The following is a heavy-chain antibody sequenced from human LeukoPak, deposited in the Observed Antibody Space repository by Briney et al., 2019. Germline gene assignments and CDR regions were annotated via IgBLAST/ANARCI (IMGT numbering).Heavy chain of an antibody. D-gene: IGHD3-3*01. CDR1: GGSISSYY. Sequence: SETLSLTCTVSGGSISSYYWSWIRQPAGKGLEWIGRIYTSGSTNYNPSLKSRVTMSVDTSKNQFSLKLSSVTAADTAVYYCARETQLRFLEWFPRGVYYFDYWGQGILVTVSS. CDR3: ARETQLRFLEWFPRGVYYFDY. CDR2: IYTSGST. J-gene: IGHJ4*02. V-gene: IGHV4-4*07.